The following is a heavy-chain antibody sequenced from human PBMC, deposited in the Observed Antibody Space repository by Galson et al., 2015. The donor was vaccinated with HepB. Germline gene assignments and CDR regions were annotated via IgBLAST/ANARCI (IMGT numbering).Heavy chain of an antibody. V-gene: IGHV4-59*08. CDR1: GGSISNSS. Sequence: ETLSLTCTVSGGSISNSSRSWIRQPPGKGLEWIGYVHRSGTTNYNPSLKSRVTISVDTSKNQFSLKLTSVTAAGTATYYCAKNRYGLDFWSQGTLVTVSS. J-gene: IGHJ3*01. CDR3: AKNRYGLDF. D-gene: IGHD4-17*01. CDR2: VHRSGTT.